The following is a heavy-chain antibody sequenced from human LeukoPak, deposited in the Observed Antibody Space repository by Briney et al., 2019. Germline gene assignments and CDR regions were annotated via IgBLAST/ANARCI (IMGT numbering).Heavy chain of an antibody. CDR2: ISGSGGST. CDR3: ARDLYDSSGEDAFDI. Sequence: PGGSLRLSCAASGFTFSSYAMSWVRQAPGKGLEWVSAISGSGGSTYYADSVKGRFTISRDNSKNTLYLQMNSLRAEDTAVHYCARDLYDSSGEDAFDIWGQGTMVTVSS. J-gene: IGHJ3*02. V-gene: IGHV3-23*01. D-gene: IGHD3-22*01. CDR1: GFTFSSYA.